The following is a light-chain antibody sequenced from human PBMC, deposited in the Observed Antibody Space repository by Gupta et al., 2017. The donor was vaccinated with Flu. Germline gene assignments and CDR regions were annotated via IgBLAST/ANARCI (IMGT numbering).Light chain of an antibody. Sequence: QSALTQPASVSGSPGQSITLSCTGTSSDVGGYNYVSWYQQHPGKAPKLMIYEVSNRPSEVSNRFSGSKSGNTASLTISGLQAEDEADYYCSSYTSSSTLNYVFGTGTKVTVL. CDR2: EVS. CDR3: SSYTSSSTLNYV. J-gene: IGLJ1*01. CDR1: SSDVGGYNY. V-gene: IGLV2-14*01.